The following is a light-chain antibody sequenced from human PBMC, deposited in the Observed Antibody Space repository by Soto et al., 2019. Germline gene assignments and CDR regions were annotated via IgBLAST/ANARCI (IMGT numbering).Light chain of an antibody. CDR1: SNDVGGYNY. CDR2: DVG. J-gene: IGLJ2*01. CDR3: CSYAGSYSLV. Sequence: HSALTQPRSVSGSPGQSVTLSCTGTSNDVGGYNYVSWYQQYPGKAPTLMIYDVGKRPSGVPDRFSGSKSGNTASLIISGLQAEDEADYYCCSYAGSYSLVFGGGTKLTVL. V-gene: IGLV2-11*01.